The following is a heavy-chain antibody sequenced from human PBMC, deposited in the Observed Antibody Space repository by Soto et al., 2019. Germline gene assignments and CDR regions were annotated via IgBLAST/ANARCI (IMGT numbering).Heavy chain of an antibody. CDR2: IIPIFGTA. Sequence: QVQLVQSGAEVKKPGSSVKVSCKASGGTFSSYAISWVRQAPGQGLEWMGGIIPIFGTANYAQKFQGRVTITADKSTRPAYMELSSLRSEDTAVYYCATSKYSSGWYVRYYYYGMDVWGQGTTVTVSS. J-gene: IGHJ6*02. D-gene: IGHD6-19*01. CDR3: ATSKYSSGWYVRYYYYGMDV. V-gene: IGHV1-69*06. CDR1: GGTFSSYA.